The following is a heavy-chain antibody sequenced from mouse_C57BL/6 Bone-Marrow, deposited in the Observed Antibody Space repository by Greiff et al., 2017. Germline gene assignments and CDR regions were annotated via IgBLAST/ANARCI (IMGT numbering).Heavy chain of an antibody. Sequence: DVHLVESGGGLVKPGGSLKLSCAASGFTFSSYAMSWVRQTPEKRLEWVATISDGGSYTYYPDNVKGRFTISRDNAKNNLYLQMSHLKSEDTAMYYCAREYYYGRGVDYWGQGTTLTVSS. CDR1: GFTFSSYA. CDR3: AREYYYGRGVDY. D-gene: IGHD1-1*01. V-gene: IGHV5-4*01. J-gene: IGHJ2*01. CDR2: ISDGGSYT.